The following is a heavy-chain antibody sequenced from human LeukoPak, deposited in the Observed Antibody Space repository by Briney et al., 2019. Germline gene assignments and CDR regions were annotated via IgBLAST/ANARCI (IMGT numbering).Heavy chain of an antibody. CDR1: GFTFISHW. D-gene: IGHD1-14*01. Sequence: GGSLRLSCAASGFTFISHWMSWLRQASGKGLEWVATIKQDGSEKYYVDSVKGRFTISRDNAKNSLFLQMISLRAEDTAVYYCARVDADHEDYWGQGTLVTVSS. CDR3: ARVDADHEDY. CDR2: IKQDGSEK. V-gene: IGHV3-7*01. J-gene: IGHJ4*02.